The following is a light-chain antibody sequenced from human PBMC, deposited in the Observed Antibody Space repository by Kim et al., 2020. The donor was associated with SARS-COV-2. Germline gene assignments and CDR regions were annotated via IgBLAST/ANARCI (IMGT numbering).Light chain of an antibody. J-gene: IGLJ1*01. CDR1: SSDVGGYNS. V-gene: IGLV2-14*03. CDR3: SSYTTSTTRV. Sequence: GQSLAISCTGTSSDVGGYNSVSWYQQHPGKAPKLMICDVSDRPSGVSDRFSGSKSGNTASLTISGLQPEDEADYYCSSYTTSTTRVFGTGTKVTVL. CDR2: DVS.